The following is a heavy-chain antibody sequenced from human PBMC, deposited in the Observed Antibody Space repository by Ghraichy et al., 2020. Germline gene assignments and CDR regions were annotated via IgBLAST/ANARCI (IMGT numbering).Heavy chain of an antibody. CDR1: GFTFGSYG. CDR2: ISYDGTSK. Sequence: GWSLRLSCAASGFTFGSYGMHWVRQAPGKGLEWVAVISYDGTSKYYADSVKGRFTISRDNSKNTLFWQMNSLRAEDTAVYYCAKVMRIEVRLSFPGYWGQGTLVTVAS. D-gene: IGHD3-16*01. V-gene: IGHV3-30*18. J-gene: IGHJ4*02. CDR3: AKVMRIEVRLSFPGY.